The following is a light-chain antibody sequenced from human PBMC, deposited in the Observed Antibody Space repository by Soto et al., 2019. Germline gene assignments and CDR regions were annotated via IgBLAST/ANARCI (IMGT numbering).Light chain of an antibody. V-gene: IGKV3D-20*02. CDR3: QYCSNSLT. CDR2: GAS. J-gene: IGKJ4*01. Sequence: ERLFPTSPGTLSFSPVESSPLYFIASQNVDTNYLAWYQQKPGQAPRIIIFGASGRATGIPDRFSGSGSGTDFPLTISRLEPEDFAVYYCQYCSNSLTCGGGTTGDIK. CDR1: QNVDTNY.